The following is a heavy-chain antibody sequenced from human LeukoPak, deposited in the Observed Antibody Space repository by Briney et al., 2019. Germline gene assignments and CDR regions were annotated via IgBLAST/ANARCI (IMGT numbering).Heavy chain of an antibody. J-gene: IGHJ4*02. V-gene: IGHV3-23*01. CDR3: AKAMGGGLRFDY. D-gene: IGHD3-10*01. CDR1: GFTCSSHA. Sequence: PGGSLRLSCAGSGFTCSSHAMSWVRQAPGKGLEWVSTISGSGDSTYYADSVKGRFTISRDSSKNTLYLQMNSLRAEDTAVYYCAKAMGGGLRFDYWGQGTLVTVSS. CDR2: ISGSGDST.